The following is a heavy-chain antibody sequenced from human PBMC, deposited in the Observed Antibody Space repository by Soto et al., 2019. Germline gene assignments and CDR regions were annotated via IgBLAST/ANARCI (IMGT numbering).Heavy chain of an antibody. J-gene: IGHJ4*01. Sequence: PGGSLRLSCAASGFTFSDYWMHWVRQAPGKGLVWVSRINSDGTYTNYADSVKGRFTISRDNAKNTLYLQMNSLRAEDTGVYFCGRGKGVVAHWGQGTLVTVSS. CDR1: GFTFSDYW. D-gene: IGHD3-3*01. V-gene: IGHV3-74*01. CDR2: INSDGTYT. CDR3: GRGKGVVAH.